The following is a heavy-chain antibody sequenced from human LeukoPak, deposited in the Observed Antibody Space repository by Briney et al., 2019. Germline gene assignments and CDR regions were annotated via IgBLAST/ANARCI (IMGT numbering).Heavy chain of an antibody. Sequence: HPGGSLRLSCAASGFTFSSYAMHWVRQAPGKGLEYVSAISSNGCSTYYANSVKGRFTISRDNSKNTLYLQMGSLRAEDMAVYYCARNIRDGYNSGYDYWGQGTLVTVSS. CDR3: ARNIRDGYNSGYDY. V-gene: IGHV3-64*01. CDR2: ISSNGCST. D-gene: IGHD5-24*01. CDR1: GFTFSSYA. J-gene: IGHJ4*02.